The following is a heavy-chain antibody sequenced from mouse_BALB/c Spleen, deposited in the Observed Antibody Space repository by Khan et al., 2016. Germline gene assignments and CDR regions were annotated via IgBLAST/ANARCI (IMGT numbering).Heavy chain of an antibody. CDR1: GYSFTSYY. CDR3: AEGYYGSSYGLDY. Sequence: QVQLQQSGPELVKPGASVKISCKVSGYSFTSYYIHWVKQRPGQGLLWIGWIFPGSGNTKYNAKFKGKATLTADTSSITAYMQLSSLTPDDSALSVSAEGYYGSSYGLDYWGQGTTLTVSS. CDR2: IFPGSGNT. D-gene: IGHD1-1*01. V-gene: IGHV1-66*01. J-gene: IGHJ2*01.